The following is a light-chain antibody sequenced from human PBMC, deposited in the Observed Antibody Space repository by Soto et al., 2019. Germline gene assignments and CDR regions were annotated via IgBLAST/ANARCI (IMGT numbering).Light chain of an antibody. J-gene: IGKJ4*01. Sequence: DIPMTQSPSSLSASVGDRVTITCRASQSISSYLNWYQQKPGKAPKLLIYAASSLQSGFPSRFSGSGSGTDFTLTISSLQPEDFATYYCQQSYSTPLTFGGGTKVEIK. CDR3: QQSYSTPLT. CDR2: AAS. V-gene: IGKV1-39*01. CDR1: QSISSY.